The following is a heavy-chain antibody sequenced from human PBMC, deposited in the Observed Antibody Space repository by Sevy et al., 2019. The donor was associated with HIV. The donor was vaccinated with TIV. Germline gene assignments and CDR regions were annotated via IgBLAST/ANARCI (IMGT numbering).Heavy chain of an antibody. CDR2: ISFDGSNK. V-gene: IGHV3-30*02. D-gene: IGHD6-13*01. CDR3: AKNTAAAGTGGFDY. Sequence: GGSLRLSCAASGLIFSHYGMHWVRQAPGKGLEWVAFISFDGSNKYYVDSVKVRSTISSENSKNTLYLQMNSLRTEDTALYYCAKNTAAAGTGGFDYWGQGTLVTVSS. CDR1: GLIFSHYG. J-gene: IGHJ4*02.